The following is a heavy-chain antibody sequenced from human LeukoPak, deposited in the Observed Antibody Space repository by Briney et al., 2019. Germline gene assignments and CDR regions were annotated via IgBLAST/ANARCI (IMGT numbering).Heavy chain of an antibody. V-gene: IGHV3-21*01. Sequence: GGSLRLSCAASGFTFSSYSMNWVRQAPGKGLEWVSSISSSSSYIYYADSVKGRFTISRDNAKNSLYLQMNSLRAEDTAVYYCARVAIGGSYEASYYYYYGMDVWGQGTTVTVSS. CDR3: ARVAIGGSYEASYYYYYGMDV. CDR1: GFTFSSYS. J-gene: IGHJ6*02. D-gene: IGHD1-26*01. CDR2: ISSSSSYI.